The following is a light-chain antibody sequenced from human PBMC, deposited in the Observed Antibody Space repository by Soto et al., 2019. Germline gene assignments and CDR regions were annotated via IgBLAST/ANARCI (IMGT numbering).Light chain of an antibody. J-gene: IGLJ2*01. Sequence: QSALTQPPSASGSPGQSVAISCSGTSSDVGGYNYVSWYQQHPGKAPKLMIYDVTKRPSGVPDRFSGSKSGSTASLTVSGLHSEDEADYYCISYAGINRLAFGGGTNLTVL. CDR3: ISYAGINRLA. CDR1: SSDVGGYNY. CDR2: DVT. V-gene: IGLV2-8*01.